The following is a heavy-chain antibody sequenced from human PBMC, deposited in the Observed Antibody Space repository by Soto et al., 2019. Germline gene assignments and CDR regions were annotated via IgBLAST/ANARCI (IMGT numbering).Heavy chain of an antibody. CDR3: ARGLRSSFGVRLSYYYYGMDV. CDR1: GGSFSDSY. V-gene: IGHV4-34*01. CDR2: INHSGST. Sequence: PSETLSLTCGVYGGSFSDSYWGWIRQSPGEGLEWIGEINHSGSTNYNPSLKSRVTISVDTSKNQFSLRLTSVTAADTAVYYCARGLRSSFGVRLSYYYYGMDVWGQGTTVTVSS. J-gene: IGHJ6*02. D-gene: IGHD3-10*01.